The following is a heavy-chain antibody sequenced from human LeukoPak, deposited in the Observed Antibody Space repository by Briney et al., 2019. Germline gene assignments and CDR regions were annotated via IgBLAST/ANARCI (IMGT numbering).Heavy chain of an antibody. CDR1: GFTFGTYA. V-gene: IGHV3-21*01. CDR3: ARDSFDSGSSPSDF. Sequence: PGESRRLSCAASGFTFGTYAMSWVRQPPGKGLEWVSSLDSSSGYISYADSVKGRFTISRDNARNSLFLQMSSLRDDDTAVYYCARDSFDSGSSPSDFWGQGTLVTVSS. J-gene: IGHJ4*02. D-gene: IGHD3-9*01. CDR2: LDSSSGYI.